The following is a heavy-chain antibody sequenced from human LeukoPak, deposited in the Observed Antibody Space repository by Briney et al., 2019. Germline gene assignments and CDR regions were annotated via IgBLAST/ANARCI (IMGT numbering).Heavy chain of an antibody. D-gene: IGHD3-3*01. V-gene: IGHV1-24*01. CDR3: ATGPPDYDFWSGYRIDY. CDR2: FDPEDGET. J-gene: IGHJ4*02. CDR1: GYTLTELS. Sequence: ASVKVSCKVSGYTLTELSMHWVRQAPGKGLEWMGGFDPEDGETIYAQKFQGGVTMTEDTSTDTAYMELSSLRSEDTAVYYCATGPPDYDFWSGYRIDYWGQGTLVTVSS.